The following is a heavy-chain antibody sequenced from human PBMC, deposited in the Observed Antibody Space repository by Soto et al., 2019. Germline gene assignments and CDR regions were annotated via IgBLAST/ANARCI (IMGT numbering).Heavy chain of an antibody. V-gene: IGHV1-2*04. D-gene: IGHD6-13*01. Sequence: QVQLVQSGAEVKKPGASVKVSCKASGYTFTGYYMHWVRQAPGQGLEWMGWINPNSGGTNYAQKFQGWVTMTRDTPISTAYMELGRLRSDDTAVYYCARSLAAAVYYYYYGMDVWGQGTTVTVSS. CDR3: ARSLAAAVYYYYYGMDV. CDR1: GYTFTGYY. CDR2: INPNSGGT. J-gene: IGHJ6*02.